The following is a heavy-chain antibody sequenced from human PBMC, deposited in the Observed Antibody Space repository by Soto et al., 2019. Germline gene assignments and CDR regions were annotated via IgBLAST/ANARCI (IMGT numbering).Heavy chain of an antibody. J-gene: IGHJ4*02. D-gene: IGHD3-10*01. CDR3: ARRSLWFAGSLDS. V-gene: IGHV1-3*01. CDR2: INAGNGNT. Sequence: QVPLVQSGAEVKKPGASVKVSCKASGYTFTSYAMHWVRQAPGQRLEWMGWINAGNGNTKYSQKFQGRVTITRDTSASTAYMELSSLRFEATAVYSTARRSLWFAGSLDSWGQGPLVTVSS. CDR1: GYTFTSYA.